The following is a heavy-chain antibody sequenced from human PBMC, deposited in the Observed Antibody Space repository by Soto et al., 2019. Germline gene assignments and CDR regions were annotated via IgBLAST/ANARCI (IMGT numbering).Heavy chain of an antibody. Sequence: SETLSLTCAVYGGSFSGYYWSWIRQPPGKGLEWIGEINHSGSTNYNPSLKSRVTISVDTSKNQFSLKLSSVTAADTAVYYCAREDYGDYTRNFDYWGQGTLVTVSS. CDR3: AREDYGDYTRNFDY. CDR1: GGSFSGYY. D-gene: IGHD4-17*01. V-gene: IGHV4-34*01. J-gene: IGHJ4*02. CDR2: INHSGST.